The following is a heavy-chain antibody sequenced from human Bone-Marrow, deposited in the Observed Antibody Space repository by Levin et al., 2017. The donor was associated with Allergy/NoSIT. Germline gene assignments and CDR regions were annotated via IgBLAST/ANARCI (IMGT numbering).Heavy chain of an antibody. CDR1: GYTFTDYY. D-gene: IGHD6-19*01. CDR2: INPNTGGT. J-gene: IGHJ4*02. V-gene: IGHV1-2*02. CDR3: ARGDSAGWYVY. Sequence: VASVKVSCKASGYTFTDYYMHWVRQAPGQGLEWMGWINPNTGGTIYEQKFQGRVTMTRDTSISTAYMELSRLGSDDTALYYCARGDSAGWYVYWGQGSLVTVSS.